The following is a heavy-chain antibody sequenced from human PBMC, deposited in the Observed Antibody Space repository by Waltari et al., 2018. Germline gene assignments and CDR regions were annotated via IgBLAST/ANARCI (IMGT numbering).Heavy chain of an antibody. D-gene: IGHD2-8*02. CDR3: ARSLGLGGVYGNWFDP. CDR1: GYTFTSYA. CDR2: INAGNGNT. Sequence: QVQLVQSGAEVKKPGASVKVSCKASGYTFTSYAMHWVRQATGQRLEWMGWINAGNGNTKYAQKFQGRVTITRDTSASTAYMELSSLRSEDTAVYYCARSLGLGGVYGNWFDPWGQGTLVTVSS. J-gene: IGHJ5*02. V-gene: IGHV1-3*01.